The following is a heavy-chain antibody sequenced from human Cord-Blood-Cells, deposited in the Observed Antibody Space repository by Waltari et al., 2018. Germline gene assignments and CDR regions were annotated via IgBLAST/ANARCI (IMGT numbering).Heavy chain of an antibody. CDR2: INANAGNP. CDR3: ARDGGAAAASAEYFQH. D-gene: IGHD6-13*01. Sequence: QVQLVQSGSELKKPGAPVKVSCKASGYTFTSYAKNWVRQAPGQGLEWMGWINANAGNPMYAQGFTGRCFFSLDTSVSTAYLRISSLKAEDTAVYYCARDGGAAAASAEYFQHWGQGTLVTVSS. J-gene: IGHJ1*01. CDR1: GYTFTSYA. V-gene: IGHV7-4-1*02.